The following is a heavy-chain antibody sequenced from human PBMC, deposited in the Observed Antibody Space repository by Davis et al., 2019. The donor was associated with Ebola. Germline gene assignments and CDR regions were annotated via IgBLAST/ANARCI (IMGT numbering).Heavy chain of an antibody. D-gene: IGHD2-2*01. Sequence: PGGSLRLSCAASGFTFSSYWMHLVRQAPGKGLVWVSRINSDGSSTSYADSVKGRFTISRDNAKNTLYLQMNSLRAEDTAVYYCARDWVPYYYYYGMDVWGQGTTVTVSS. J-gene: IGHJ6*02. CDR2: INSDGSST. CDR3: ARDWVPYYYYYGMDV. CDR1: GFTFSSYW. V-gene: IGHV3-74*01.